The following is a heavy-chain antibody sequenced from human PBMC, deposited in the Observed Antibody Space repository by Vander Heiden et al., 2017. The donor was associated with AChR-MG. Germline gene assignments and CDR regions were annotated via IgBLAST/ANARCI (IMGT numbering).Heavy chain of an antibody. Sequence: QLQLQESGPGLVKPSETLSLTCTVSGGSISSSSYYWGWIRQPPWKGLEWIGSIYYSGSTYYNPSLKSRVTISVDTSKNQFSLKLSSVTAADTAVYYCASPKYSSSWTNYYYYMDVWGKGTTVTVSS. J-gene: IGHJ6*03. V-gene: IGHV4-39*01. CDR1: GGSISSSSYY. CDR2: IYYSGST. CDR3: ASPKYSSSWTNYYYYMDV. D-gene: IGHD6-13*01.